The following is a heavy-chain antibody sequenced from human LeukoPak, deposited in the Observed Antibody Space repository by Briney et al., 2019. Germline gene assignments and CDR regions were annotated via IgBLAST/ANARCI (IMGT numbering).Heavy chain of an antibody. J-gene: IGHJ5*02. CDR2: INHSGST. D-gene: IGHD3-10*01. CDR3: ARGGFVSGWFGANPKYNWFDP. Sequence: SETLSLTCTVSGGSISSSSYYWGWIRQPPGKGLEWIGEINHSGSTNYNPSLKSRVTISVDTSKNQFSLKLSSVTAADTAVYYCARGGFVSGWFGANPKYNWFDPWGQGTLVTVSS. CDR1: GGSISSSSYY. V-gene: IGHV4-39*07.